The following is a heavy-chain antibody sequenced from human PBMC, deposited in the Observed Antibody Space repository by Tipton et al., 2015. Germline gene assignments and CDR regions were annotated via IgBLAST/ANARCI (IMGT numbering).Heavy chain of an antibody. CDR2: IHYSESS. V-gene: IGHV4-59*01. D-gene: IGHD3-16*01. CDR1: GDLINTDY. J-gene: IGHJ4*02. Sequence: TLSLTCDVSGDLINTDYWTWIRQPPGKGLEWIGYIHYSESSNINPSLKGRVSLSIDTSKKQFSLTLTSVTAADTAVYYCARRHERVWGSYDYWGQGTLVTVSS. CDR3: ARRHERVWGSYDY.